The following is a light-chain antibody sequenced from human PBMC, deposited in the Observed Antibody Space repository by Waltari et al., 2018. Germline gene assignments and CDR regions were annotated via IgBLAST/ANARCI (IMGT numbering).Light chain of an antibody. CDR1: QSLVHTDGHTY. V-gene: IGKV2-30*02. J-gene: IGKJ1*01. Sequence: DVVMTQSPLSLPLYLGQPASISLRSSQSLVHTDGHTYLNWFQQRPGQSPRRLIYKVSNRDSGVPDRFSGSGSDTAFTLKISRVEAEDVGIYYCMQATNWPLTFGQGTKVEIQ. CDR3: MQATNWPLT. CDR2: KVS.